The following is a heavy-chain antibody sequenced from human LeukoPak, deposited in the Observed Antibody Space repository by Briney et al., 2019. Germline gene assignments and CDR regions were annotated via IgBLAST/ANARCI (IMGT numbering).Heavy chain of an antibody. CDR3: ARVELYYDSSGPSDY. CDR1: GFTFSSYE. V-gene: IGHV3-48*03. J-gene: IGHJ4*02. D-gene: IGHD3-22*01. CDR2: ISSSGSTI. Sequence: PGGSLRLSCAASGFTFSSYEMNWVRQAPGKGLEWVSYISSSGSTIYYADSVKGRFTISRDNAKTSLYLQMNSLRAEDTAVYYCARVELYYDSSGPSDYWGQGTLVTVSS.